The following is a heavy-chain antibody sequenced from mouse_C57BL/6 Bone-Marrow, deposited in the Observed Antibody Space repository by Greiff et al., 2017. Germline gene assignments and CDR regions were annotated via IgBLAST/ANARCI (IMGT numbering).Heavy chain of an antibody. D-gene: IGHD2-12*01. CDR1: GYTFTSYW. V-gene: IGHV1-7*01. J-gene: IGHJ2*01. Sequence: QVHVKQSGAELAKPGASVKLSCKASGYTFTSYWMHWVKQRPGQGLEWIGNINPSSGDTKYNQKFKDKATLTADKSSSTAYMQLSSLTYEDSAVCDCARKEFTLDYWGQGTTVTVSS. CDR3: ARKEFTLDY. CDR2: INPSSGDT.